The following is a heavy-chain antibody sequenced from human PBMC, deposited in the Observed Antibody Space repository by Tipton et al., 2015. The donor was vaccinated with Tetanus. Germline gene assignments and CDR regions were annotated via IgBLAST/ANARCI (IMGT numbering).Heavy chain of an antibody. CDR1: GYSFGIYW. D-gene: IGHD1-26*01. Sequence: QLVQSGAELKKPGESLKISCKGSGYSFGIYWLAWVRQMPGKGLEWMGIIHPGDSDTRYSPSFQGQVTISADKSISTAYLQWSSLKASDSAMYYCARHTSGSYHAPFDYWGQGTLVTVSS. CDR2: IHPGDSDT. V-gene: IGHV5-51*01. J-gene: IGHJ4*02. CDR3: ARHTSGSYHAPFDY.